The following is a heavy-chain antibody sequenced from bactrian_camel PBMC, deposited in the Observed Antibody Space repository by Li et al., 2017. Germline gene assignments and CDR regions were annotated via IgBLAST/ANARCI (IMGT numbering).Heavy chain of an antibody. CDR3: VRRWLY. D-gene: IGHD7*01. J-gene: IGHJ4*01. Sequence: HVQLVESGGGLVQPGGSLRLSCAASGFTFKLYYMSWVRQAPGKGLEWVSGIFSDGARTYYADSVKGRFTISRDNAKNTLYLQLNDLKEEDTAMYFCVRRWLYWGQGTQVTVS. CDR2: IFSDGART. CDR1: GFTFKLYY. V-gene: IGHV3S5*01.